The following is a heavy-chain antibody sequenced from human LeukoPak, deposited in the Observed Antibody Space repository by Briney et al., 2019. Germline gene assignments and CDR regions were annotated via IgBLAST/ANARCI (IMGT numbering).Heavy chain of an antibody. Sequence: GGSLRLSCAASGFTFSSYAMHWVRQAPGKGLEWVAVISYDGSNKYYADSVKGRFTISRDNSKNMLYLQMNSLRAEDTAVYYCARASGHSLLYYFDYWGQGTLVTVSS. CDR1: GFTFSSYA. CDR3: ARASGHSLLYYFDY. J-gene: IGHJ4*02. D-gene: IGHD3-10*01. V-gene: IGHV3-30*04. CDR2: ISYDGSNK.